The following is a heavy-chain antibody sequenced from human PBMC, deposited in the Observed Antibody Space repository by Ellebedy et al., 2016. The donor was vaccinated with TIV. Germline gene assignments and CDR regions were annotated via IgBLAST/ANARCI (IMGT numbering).Heavy chain of an antibody. D-gene: IGHD2-8*02. Sequence: AASVKVSCKASGYTFTSDLIHWVRQAPGQGLEWVGVVNPSNDGIGYAQKFQGRVTMTRDTSASTVYMELRSLRSEDTAVYYCAREGGVYYFDYWGQGTLVTVSS. CDR3: AREGGVYYFDY. CDR1: GYTFTSDL. J-gene: IGHJ4*02. CDR2: VNPSNDGI. V-gene: IGHV1-46*01.